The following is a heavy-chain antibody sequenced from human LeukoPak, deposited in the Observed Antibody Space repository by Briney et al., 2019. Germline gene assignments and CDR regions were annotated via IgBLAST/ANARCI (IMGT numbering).Heavy chain of an antibody. CDR2: IIPIFGTA. V-gene: IGHV1-69*01. CDR3: ARGWGNYYGSGSYFDY. D-gene: IGHD3-10*01. CDR1: GGAFSSYA. Sequence: VKVSCKASGGAFSSYAISWGRQAPGQGREWMGGIIPIFGTANYAQKFQGRVTITADESTSTAYMELSSLRSEDTAVYYCARGWGNYYGSGSYFDYWGQGTRVTVSS. J-gene: IGHJ4*02.